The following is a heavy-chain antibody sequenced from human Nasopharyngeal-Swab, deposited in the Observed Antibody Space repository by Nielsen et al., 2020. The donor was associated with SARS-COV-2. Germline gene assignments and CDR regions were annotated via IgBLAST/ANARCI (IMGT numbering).Heavy chain of an antibody. J-gene: IGHJ4*02. CDR2: ISSSTYI. V-gene: IGHV3-21*04. Sequence: GESLKISCAASGFTFGTYSMNWVRQAPGKGLEWVSSISSSTYIYYADSVKGRFTISRDNAKNSLYLQMNSLRAEDTAVYYCAKVSWEWELLRWYFDYWGQGTLVTVSS. CDR3: AKVSWEWELLRWYFDY. D-gene: IGHD1-26*01. CDR1: GFTFGTYS.